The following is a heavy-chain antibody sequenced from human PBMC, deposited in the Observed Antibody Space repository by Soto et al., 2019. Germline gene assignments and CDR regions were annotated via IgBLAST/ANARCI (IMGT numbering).Heavy chain of an antibody. CDR3: ARDLYCSGGSCYSRSVY. J-gene: IGHJ4*02. V-gene: IGHV3-21*01. Sequence: GGSLRLSCAASGFTFSSYSMNWVRQAPGKGLEWVSSISSSSSYIYYADSVKGRFTISRDNAKNSLYLQMNSLRAEDTAVYYCARDLYCSGGSCYSRSVYWGQGTLVTVSS. D-gene: IGHD2-15*01. CDR2: ISSSSSYI. CDR1: GFTFSSYS.